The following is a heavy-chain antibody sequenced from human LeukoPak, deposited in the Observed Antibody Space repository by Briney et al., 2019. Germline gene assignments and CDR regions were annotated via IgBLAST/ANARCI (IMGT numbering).Heavy chain of an antibody. J-gene: IGHJ5*02. Sequence: HTGGSLRLSCAAPGLITDDYAIHWVRQAPGKGLEWVSLISGDGGSTFYADSVRGRFTISRDNSKNSLSLQMSSLRSEDTALYFCVRESERSGWLDHWGQGTLVTVSS. CDR2: ISGDGGST. D-gene: IGHD1-26*01. CDR1: GLITDDYA. V-gene: IGHV3-43*02. CDR3: VRESERSGWLDH.